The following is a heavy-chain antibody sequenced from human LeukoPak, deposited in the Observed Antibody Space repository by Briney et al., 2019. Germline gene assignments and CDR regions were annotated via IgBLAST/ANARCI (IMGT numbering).Heavy chain of an antibody. J-gene: IGHJ6*03. CDR3: APFPYSSSWYGYYMDV. Sequence: GGSLRLSCAASGFTVSSNYMSWVRQAPGKGLEWVSVIYSGGSTYYADSVKGRFTISRDNSKNTLYLQMNGLRAGDTAVYYCAPFPYSSSWYGYYMDVWGKGTTVTVSS. D-gene: IGHD6-13*01. V-gene: IGHV3-53*01. CDR1: GFTVSSNY. CDR2: IYSGGST.